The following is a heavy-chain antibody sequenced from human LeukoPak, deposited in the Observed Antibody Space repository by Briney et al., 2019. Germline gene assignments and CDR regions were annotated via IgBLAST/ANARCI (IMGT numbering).Heavy chain of an antibody. J-gene: IGHJ4*02. CDR3: ATYRRGYHDSSESYYFDY. Sequence: PGGSLRLSCAASGVTLSSYAMSWARQAPGKGLEWVSGISGSGDSTYYADSVKGRFTISRDNSKNTLYLQMNGLRAEDTAVYYCATYRRGYHDSSESYYFDYWGQGTLVTVSS. CDR2: ISGSGDST. V-gene: IGHV3-23*01. D-gene: IGHD3-22*01. CDR1: GVTLSSYA.